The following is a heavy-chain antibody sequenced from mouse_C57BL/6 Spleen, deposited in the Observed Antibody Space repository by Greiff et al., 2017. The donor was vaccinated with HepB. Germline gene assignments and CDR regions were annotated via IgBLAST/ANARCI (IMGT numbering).Heavy chain of an antibody. Sequence: EVQLQQSGPVLVKPGASVKMSCKASGYTFTDYYMNWEKQSHGKSLEWIGVINPYNGGTSYNQKFKGKATLTVDKSSSTAYMELNSLTSEDSAVYYCARRGYYDSFYAMDYWSKGTSVTVSS. CDR1: GYTFTDYY. V-gene: IGHV1-19*01. CDR3: ARRGYYDSFYAMDY. J-gene: IGHJ4*01. CDR2: INPYNGGT. D-gene: IGHD1-1*01.